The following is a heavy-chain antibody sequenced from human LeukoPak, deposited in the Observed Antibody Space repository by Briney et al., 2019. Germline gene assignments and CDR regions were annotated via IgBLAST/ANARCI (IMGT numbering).Heavy chain of an antibody. CDR1: GGTFSSYA. CDR3: ARVPARRVVTTPTYFDY. Sequence: ASVKVSCKASGGTFSSYAISWVRQAPGQGLEWMGGIIPIFGTANYAQKFQGRVTITADESTSTAYMELSSLRSEDTAVYYCARVPARRVVTTPTYFDYWGQGTLVTVSP. J-gene: IGHJ4*01. V-gene: IGHV1-69*13. D-gene: IGHD2-21*02. CDR2: IIPIFGTA.